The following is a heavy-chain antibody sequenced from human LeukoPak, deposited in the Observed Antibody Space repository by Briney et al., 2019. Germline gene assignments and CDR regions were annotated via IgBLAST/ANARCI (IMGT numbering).Heavy chain of an antibody. CDR2: ISSSSSTI. J-gene: IGHJ5*02. Sequence: GGSLRLSCAASGFTFSSYSMNWVRQAPGKGLEWVSYISSSSSTIYYADSVKGRFTISRDNAKNSLYLQMNSLRAEDTAVYYCARRIAAAGAEFDPWGQGTLVTVSS. CDR1: GFTFSSYS. CDR3: ARRIAAAGAEFDP. V-gene: IGHV3-48*01. D-gene: IGHD6-13*01.